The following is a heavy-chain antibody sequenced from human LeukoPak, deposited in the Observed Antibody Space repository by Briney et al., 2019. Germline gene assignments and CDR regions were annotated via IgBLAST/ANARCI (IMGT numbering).Heavy chain of an antibody. Sequence: GGSLRLSCAASGFTFSSYGMHWVRQAPGKGLEWVAVILYDGSNKYYADSVKGRFTISRDNSKNTLYLQMNSLRAEDTAVYYCAKGERYFDWLQFDPWGQGTLVTVSS. V-gene: IGHV3-30*18. J-gene: IGHJ5*02. CDR3: AKGERYFDWLQFDP. CDR1: GFTFSSYG. CDR2: ILYDGSNK. D-gene: IGHD3-9*01.